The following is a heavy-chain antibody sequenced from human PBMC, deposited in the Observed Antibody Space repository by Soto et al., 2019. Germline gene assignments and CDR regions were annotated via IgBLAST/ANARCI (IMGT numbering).Heavy chain of an antibody. CDR3: ARDVAAAATEVVAGTRGYYYCIDV. CDR2: ISAYNGNT. D-gene: IGHD6-13*01. V-gene: IGHV1-18*04. CDR1: GYTFTSYG. Sequence: ASVKVSCKASGYTFTSYGISWVRQAPGQGLEWMGWISAYNGNTNYAQKLQGRVTMTTDTSTSTAYMELRSLRSDDTAVYYCARDVAAAATEVVAGTRGYYYCIDVWRKGNTVTVYS. J-gene: IGHJ6*04.